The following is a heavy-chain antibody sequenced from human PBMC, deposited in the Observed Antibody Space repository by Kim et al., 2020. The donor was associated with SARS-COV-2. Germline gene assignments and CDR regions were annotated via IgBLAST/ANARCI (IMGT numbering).Heavy chain of an antibody. D-gene: IGHD3-10*01. CDR3: ARGPYYGSGSYYPFDY. V-gene: IGHV5-51*01. J-gene: IGHJ4*02. CDR2: IYPGDSDT. CDR1: GYSFTSYW. Sequence: GESLKISCKGSGYSFTSYWIGWVRQMPGKGLEWMGIIYPGDSDTRYSPSFQGQVTISADKSISTAYLQWSSLKASDTAMYYCARGPYYGSGSYYPFDYWGQGTLVTVSS.